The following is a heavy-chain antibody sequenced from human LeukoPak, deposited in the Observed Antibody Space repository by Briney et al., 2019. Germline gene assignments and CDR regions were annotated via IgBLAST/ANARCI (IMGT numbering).Heavy chain of an antibody. CDR2: ISSSSSYT. D-gene: IGHD1-14*01. CDR3: ARDAVAKRTKSYYYGMDV. V-gene: IGHV3-11*06. J-gene: IGHJ6*02. Sequence: TPGGSLRLSCAASGFTFSDYYMSWIRQAPGKGLEWVSYISSSSSYTNYADSVKGRFTTSRDNAKNSLYLQMNSLRAEDTAAYYCARDAVAKRTKSYYYGMDVWGQGTTVTVSS. CDR1: GFTFSDYY.